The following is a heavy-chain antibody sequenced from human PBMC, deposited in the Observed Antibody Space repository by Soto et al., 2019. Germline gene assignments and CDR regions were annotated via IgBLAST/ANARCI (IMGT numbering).Heavy chain of an antibody. Sequence: SESLSLTCSVSGASISNFYWSWIRQSAGKGLEWIGRLYTRGTTDYNPSLKSRVTMSIDTSKNRVSLSLTSVTAADTAVYYCAKGGTYYFDSWGQGIVVTVSS. CDR3: AKGGTYYFDS. CDR1: GASISNFY. D-gene: IGHD3-16*01. V-gene: IGHV4-4*07. J-gene: IGHJ4*02. CDR2: LYTRGTT.